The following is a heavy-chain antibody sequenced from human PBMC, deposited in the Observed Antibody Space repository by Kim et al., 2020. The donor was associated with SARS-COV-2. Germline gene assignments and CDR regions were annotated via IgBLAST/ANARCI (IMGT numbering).Heavy chain of an antibody. D-gene: IGHD6-6*01. CDR2: FDPEDGET. CDR3: ATLSSNSSSWGVWFDP. CDR1: GYTLTELS. J-gene: IGHJ5*02. V-gene: IGHV1-24*01. Sequence: ASVKVSCKVSGYTLTELSMHWVRQAPGKGLEWMGGFDPEDGETIYAQKFQGRVTMTEDTSTDTAYMELSSLRSEDTAVYYCATLSSNSSSWGVWFDPWGQGTLVTVSS.